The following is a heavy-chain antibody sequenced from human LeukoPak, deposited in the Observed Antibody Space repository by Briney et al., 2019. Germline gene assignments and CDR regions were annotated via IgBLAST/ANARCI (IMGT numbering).Heavy chain of an antibody. V-gene: IGHV3-21*01. J-gene: IGHJ4*02. CDR1: GFTFSSYW. Sequence: SGGSLRLSCAASGFTFSSYWMSWVRQAPGKGLEWVSSISSSSSYIYYADSVKGRFTISRDNAKNSLYLQMNSLRAEDTAVYYCARDFALSGSFDYWGQGTLVTVSS. CDR2: ISSSSSYI. D-gene: IGHD1-26*01. CDR3: ARDFALSGSFDY.